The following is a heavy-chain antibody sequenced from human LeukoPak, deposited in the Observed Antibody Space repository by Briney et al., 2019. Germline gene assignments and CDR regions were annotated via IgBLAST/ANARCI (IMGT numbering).Heavy chain of an antibody. CDR1: GFTFSSYG. J-gene: IGHJ5*02. D-gene: IGHD1-26*01. Sequence: PGRSLRLSCAASGFTFSSYGMHWVRQAPGKGLEWVAVISYDGSNKFYADSVRGRFTISRDNSQNTLYLQMDSLRAADTAVYYCAKRGESGSHRWFDPWGQGTLVTVSS. CDR2: ISYDGSNK. CDR3: AKRGESGSHRWFDP. V-gene: IGHV3-30*18.